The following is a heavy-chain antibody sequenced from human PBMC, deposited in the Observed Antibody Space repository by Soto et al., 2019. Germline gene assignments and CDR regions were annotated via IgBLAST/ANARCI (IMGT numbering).Heavy chain of an antibody. J-gene: IGHJ6*02. CDR2: IYLDDDK. Sequence: SGPTLVNPTQTLTLTCTFSGFSLSTTGVGVGWIRQPPGKALEWLALIYLDDDKRYNPSLKSRLTITKDTSKNQVVLTMTNMDPVDTATYYCVQSRCGGDCLQSYSSHSYYGLDVWGQGTTVTVSS. V-gene: IGHV2-5*02. CDR3: VQSRCGGDCLQSYSSHSYYGLDV. CDR1: GFSLSTTGVG. D-gene: IGHD2-21*01.